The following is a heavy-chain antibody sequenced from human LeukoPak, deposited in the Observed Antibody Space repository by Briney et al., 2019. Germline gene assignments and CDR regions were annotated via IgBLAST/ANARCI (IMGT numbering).Heavy chain of an antibody. CDR3: AREIAPIASAAPYYYYYMDV. CDR2: ISSSSSTI. J-gene: IGHJ6*03. D-gene: IGHD2-2*01. Sequence: GGSLRLSCAASGLTFSSYSMNWVRQAPGKGLEWVSYISSSSSTIYYADSVKGRFTISRDNAKNSLYLQMNSLRAEDTAVYYCAREIAPIASAAPYYYYYMDVWGKGTTVTVSS. CDR1: GLTFSSYS. V-gene: IGHV3-48*01.